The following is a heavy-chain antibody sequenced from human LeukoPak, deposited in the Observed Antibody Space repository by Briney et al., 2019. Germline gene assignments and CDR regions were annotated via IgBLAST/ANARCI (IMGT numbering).Heavy chain of an antibody. CDR3: ARDPMVRGVIITSFDF. D-gene: IGHD3-10*01. CDR1: GFTFSSYA. Sequence: GGSLRLSCAASGFTFSSYAMHWVRQAPGKGLEWVAVISYDGSNKYYADSVKGRFTISRDNSKNTLYLQMNSLRTEDTAVYYCARDPMVRGVIITSFDFWGQGTLVTVSS. CDR2: ISYDGSNK. V-gene: IGHV3-30-3*01. J-gene: IGHJ4*02.